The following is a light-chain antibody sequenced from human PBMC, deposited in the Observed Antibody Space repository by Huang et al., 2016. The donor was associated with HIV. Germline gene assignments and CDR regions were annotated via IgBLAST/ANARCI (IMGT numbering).Light chain of an antibody. CDR3: QERIQWPRLT. CDR2: RAA. Sequence: EIVLTQSPATLSLSPGERATPSCRASQNVTDSLAWYRQKPCQAPSLLIYRAANRATGTPARFSGSGSGTDFTLTISSLEPEDFAIYYCQERIQWPRLTFGGGTKVEIK. CDR1: QNVTDS. J-gene: IGKJ4*01. V-gene: IGKV3-11*01.